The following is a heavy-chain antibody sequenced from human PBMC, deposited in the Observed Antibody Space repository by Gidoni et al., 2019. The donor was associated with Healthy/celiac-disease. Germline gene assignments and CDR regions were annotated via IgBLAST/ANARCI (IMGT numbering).Heavy chain of an antibody. Sequence: EVQLVESGGGLVTPGGSLRLSCAASGFTFSNAWMSWVRQAPGKGLEWVGRIKSKTDGGTTDYAAPVKGRFTISRDDSKNTLYLQMNSLKTEDTAVYYCTTSQWVEMTHDAFDIWGQGTMVTVSS. D-gene: IGHD1-26*01. CDR2: IKSKTDGGTT. CDR3: TTSQWVEMTHDAFDI. V-gene: IGHV3-15*01. CDR1: GFTFSNAW. J-gene: IGHJ3*02.